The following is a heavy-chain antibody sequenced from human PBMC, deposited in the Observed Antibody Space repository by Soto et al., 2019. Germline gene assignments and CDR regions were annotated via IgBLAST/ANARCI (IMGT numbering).Heavy chain of an antibody. D-gene: IGHD1-1*01. V-gene: IGHV4-59*11. J-gene: IGHJ4*02. CDR1: ADSMNDHY. CDR3: ARDAYNSYYFGY. CDR2: ISDSGST. Sequence: SETLSLTCTVSADSMNDHYWSWIRQPPGKGLEWIGYISDSGSTNYNPSLRSRVIISVDTSTKSFSLKMSSVTAADTAVYYCARDAYNSYYFGYWGQGALVTVSS.